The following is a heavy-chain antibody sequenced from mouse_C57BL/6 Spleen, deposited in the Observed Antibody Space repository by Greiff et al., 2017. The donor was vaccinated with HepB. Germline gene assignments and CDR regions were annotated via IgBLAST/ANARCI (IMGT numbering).Heavy chain of an antibody. J-gene: IGHJ3*01. CDR1: GFTFSSYA. D-gene: IGHD1-1*01. CDR3: AQDGGYYYGTSFAY. CDR2: ISDGGSYT. V-gene: IGHV5-4*01. Sequence: EVQGVESGGGLVKPGGSLKLSCAASGFTFSSYAMSWVRQTPEKRLEWVATISDGGSYTNYPDNVKGRFTISRDNAKNNLYLQMSHLKSEDTAMYYCAQDGGYYYGTSFAYWGQGTLVTVSA.